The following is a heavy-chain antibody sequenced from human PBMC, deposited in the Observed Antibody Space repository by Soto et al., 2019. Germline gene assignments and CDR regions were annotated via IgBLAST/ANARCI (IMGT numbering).Heavy chain of an antibody. Sequence: QLQLQESGPGLVKPSETLSLTCTVSGGSISSSSYYWGWIRQSPGKGLEWIGSIYYSGSTYYNPSLQSRDTVSLDTSKNQFSLKLSTVTAADTAVYYCASQCSGGSCYADYWGQGTLVSVSS. V-gene: IGHV4-39*01. J-gene: IGHJ4*02. CDR3: ASQCSGGSCYADY. D-gene: IGHD2-15*01. CDR2: IYYSGST. CDR1: GGSISSSSYY.